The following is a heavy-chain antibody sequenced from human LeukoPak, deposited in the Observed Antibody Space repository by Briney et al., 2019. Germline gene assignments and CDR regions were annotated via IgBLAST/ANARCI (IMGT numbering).Heavy chain of an antibody. V-gene: IGHV3-7*05. J-gene: IGHJ4*02. CDR3: SRDAAYSSFDY. Sequence: GGALILSCAASGFAFSTSWMAWVRQAPGEGLEWVANIEGDGSRTNYVHSVKGRLTISRDNAKNSLYLQMNSLRAEDTAVYFCSRDAAYSSFDYWGQGTLVTVSS. CDR2: IEGDGSRT. D-gene: IGHD4-11*01. CDR1: GFAFSTSW.